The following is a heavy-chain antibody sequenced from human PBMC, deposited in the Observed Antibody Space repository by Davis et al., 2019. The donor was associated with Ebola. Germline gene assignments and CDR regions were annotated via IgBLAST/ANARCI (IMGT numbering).Heavy chain of an antibody. D-gene: IGHD4-11*01. Sequence: GESLKISCAASGFTFSTYEFNWVRQAPGEALEWLSYISIDGHSFYYAASVKGRFTVSRDNTNNLLYLQMNSLRAEDTAVYYCARDNSRAVVSYYYYMDVWGKGTTVTVSS. CDR2: ISIDGHSF. CDR1: GFTFSTYE. J-gene: IGHJ6*03. CDR3: ARDNSRAVVSYYYYMDV. V-gene: IGHV3-48*03.